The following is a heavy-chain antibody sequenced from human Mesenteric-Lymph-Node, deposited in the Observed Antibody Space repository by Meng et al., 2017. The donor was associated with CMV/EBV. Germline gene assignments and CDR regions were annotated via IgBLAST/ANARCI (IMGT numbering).Heavy chain of an antibody. CDR2: IYYTGMA. V-gene: IGHV4-59*12. CDR1: GGSIGNYY. D-gene: IGHD2/OR15-2a*01. CDR3: ARDVYERRGSEGWFDS. J-gene: IGHJ5*01. Sequence: SGGSIGNYYWSWIRQPPGKGLEWIGYIYYTGMAVYNPSLRSRVTISIDTSNNQFSPRLNSVTAADTAVYYCARDVYERRGSEGWFDSWGQGTLVTVSS.